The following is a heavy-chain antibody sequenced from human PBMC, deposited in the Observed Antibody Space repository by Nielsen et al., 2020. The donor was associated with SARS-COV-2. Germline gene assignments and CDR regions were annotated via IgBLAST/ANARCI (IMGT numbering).Heavy chain of an antibody. CDR3: TKAIRSATGPDAFDI. V-gene: IGHV3-9*01. D-gene: IGHD6-13*01. J-gene: IGHJ3*02. CDR1: GFTFDESA. Sequence: GGSLRLSCAASGFTFDESAMHWVQQAPGRGLEWVSGLSWNSVNIGYADSVKGRFTISRDNANNSLHLQMNSLRAEDTALYYCTKAIRSATGPDAFDIWGQGTMVTVSS. CDR2: LSWNSVNI.